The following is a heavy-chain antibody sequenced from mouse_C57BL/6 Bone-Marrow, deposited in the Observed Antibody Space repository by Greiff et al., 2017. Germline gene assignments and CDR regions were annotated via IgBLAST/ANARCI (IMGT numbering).Heavy chain of an antibody. CDR3: ARTSYRSYYFDY. CDR2: IWSGGTT. J-gene: IGHJ2*01. CDR1: GFSLTTYG. V-gene: IGHV2-2*02. D-gene: IGHD2-14*01. Sequence: VQLQQSGPGLVQPSQCLSITCTVSGFSLTTYGVHWVRQSPGKGLEWLGVIWSGGTTDYNAAFISSMSFSKDNSKFQVFFKMNSLQANDTAIYYCARTSYRSYYFDYWGQGTTLTVSS.